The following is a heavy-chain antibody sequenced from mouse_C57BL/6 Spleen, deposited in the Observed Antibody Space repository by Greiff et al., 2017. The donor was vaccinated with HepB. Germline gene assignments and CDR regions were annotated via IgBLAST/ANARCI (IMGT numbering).Heavy chain of an antibody. CDR1: GYTFTEYT. V-gene: IGHV1-62-2*01. CDR3: ARHEGNWDGGVAMDY. J-gene: IGHJ4*01. D-gene: IGHD4-1*01. Sequence: QVHVKQSGAELVKPGASVKLSCKASGYTFTEYTIHWVKQRSGQGLEWIGWFYPGSGSIKYNEKFKDKATLTADKSSSTVYMELSRLTSEDSAVYFCARHEGNWDGGVAMDYWGQGTSVTVSS. CDR2: FYPGSGSI.